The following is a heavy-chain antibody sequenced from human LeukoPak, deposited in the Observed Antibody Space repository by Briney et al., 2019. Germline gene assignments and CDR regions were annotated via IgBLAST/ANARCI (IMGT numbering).Heavy chain of an antibody. J-gene: IGHJ4*02. V-gene: IGHV1-2*02. CDR2: INPNSGGT. D-gene: IGHD3-3*01. Sequence: ASVKVSCKASGYIFTGYYIHWVRQAPGQGLEWMGWINPNSGGTDYAQKSQGRVIMTRDTSITTAYMELNSLISDDTAAYYCARGLAIFGVVIPTFFDSWGQGTLVTVSS. CDR3: ARGLAIFGVVIPTFFDS. CDR1: GYIFTGYY.